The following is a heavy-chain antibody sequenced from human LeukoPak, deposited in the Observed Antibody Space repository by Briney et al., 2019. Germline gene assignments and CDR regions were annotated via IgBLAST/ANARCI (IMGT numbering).Heavy chain of an antibody. D-gene: IGHD3-10*01. CDR2: ISWNSVSI. CDR1: GFTFDDYA. J-gene: IGHJ6*02. V-gene: IGHV3-9*01. CDR3: AKDPGSGVYYYGMDV. Sequence: GGSLRLSCAASGFTFDDYAMHWVRQAPGKGLEWVSGISWNSVSIDYADSVKGRFTISRDNAKNSLYLQMSSLRAEDTAFYYCAKDPGSGVYYYGMDVWGQGTTVTVSS.